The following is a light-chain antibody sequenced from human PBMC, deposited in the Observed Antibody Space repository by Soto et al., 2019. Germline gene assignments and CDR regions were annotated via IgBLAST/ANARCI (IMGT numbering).Light chain of an antibody. J-gene: IGLJ2*01. Sequence: QSALTQPPSASGSPGQSVTISCTGTSSDVGGYNYVSWYQQHPGKAPKVMIYEVSKRPSGVPDRFSCSKSGNTASLTVSGLQAEDEADYYCSSYAGSNLVFGGGTKLTVL. CDR3: SSYAGSNLV. CDR2: EVS. CDR1: SSDVGGYNY. V-gene: IGLV2-8*01.